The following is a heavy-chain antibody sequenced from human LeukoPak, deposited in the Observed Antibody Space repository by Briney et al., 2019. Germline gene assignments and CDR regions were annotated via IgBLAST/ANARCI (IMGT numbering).Heavy chain of an antibody. Sequence: PSETLSLTCTVSGGSISSGGYYWSWIRQHPGKGLEWIGYIYYSGSTYYNPSLKSRVTISVDTSKNQFSLKLSSVTAADTAVYYCASPSSLYSSSWHRLYFDYWGQGTLVTVSS. J-gene: IGHJ4*02. V-gene: IGHV4-31*03. CDR2: IYYSGST. D-gene: IGHD6-13*01. CDR1: GGSISSGGYY. CDR3: ASPSSLYSSSWHRLYFDY.